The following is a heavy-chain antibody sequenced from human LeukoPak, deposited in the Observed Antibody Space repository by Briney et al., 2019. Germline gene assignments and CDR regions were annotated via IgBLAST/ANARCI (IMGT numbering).Heavy chain of an antibody. D-gene: IGHD3-3*02. Sequence: ASVKVSCKASGYTFTSYYIHWVRQAPGQGLEWMGIINPTGGSTSYAQKFQGRVTMTEDTSTDTAYMELSSLRSEDTAVYYCATGPRLARYYYGMDVWGQGTTVTVSS. CDR2: INPTGGST. V-gene: IGHV1-46*01. J-gene: IGHJ6*02. CDR1: GYTFTSYY. CDR3: ATGPRLARYYYGMDV.